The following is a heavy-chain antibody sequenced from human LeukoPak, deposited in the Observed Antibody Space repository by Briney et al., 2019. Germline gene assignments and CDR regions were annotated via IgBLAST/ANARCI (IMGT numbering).Heavy chain of an antibody. CDR2: IYPGDSNT. CDR3: ARRSYISANATYTGFDY. CDR1: GYSFTNYW. D-gene: IGHD6-25*01. J-gene: IGHJ4*02. V-gene: IGHV5-51*01. Sequence: GESLKISCKGSGYSFTNYWIGWVRQMPGKGLECMGIIYPGDSNTRYSPSFQGQVTISADKSISTTYLQWSSLKASDTAMYCCARRSYISANATYTGFDYWGQGTLVTVSS.